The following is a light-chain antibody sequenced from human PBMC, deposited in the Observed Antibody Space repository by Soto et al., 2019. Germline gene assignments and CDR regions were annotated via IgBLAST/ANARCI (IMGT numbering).Light chain of an antibody. CDR3: QQYHNLWT. V-gene: IGKV3-20*01. CDR1: QSVSSRD. Sequence: EIVLTQSPGTLSLSPGERATLSCRASQSVSSRDLAWYQQKPGQAPRLLIYATSSRAAGIPDRFSGSGSGTEFTLTITSLQSEDFALYYCQQYHNLWTFGQGTEVEIK. CDR2: ATS. J-gene: IGKJ1*01.